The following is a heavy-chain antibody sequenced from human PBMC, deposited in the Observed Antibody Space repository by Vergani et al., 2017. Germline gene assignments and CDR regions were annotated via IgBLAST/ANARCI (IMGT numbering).Heavy chain of an antibody. CDR2: ISSNGGST. CDR1: GFTFSSYA. CDR3: VKDMGGMITFGGVIVSYYGMDV. V-gene: IGHV3-64D*06. Sequence: EVQLVESGGGLVQPGGSLRLSCSASGFTFSSYAMHWVRQAPGKGLEYGSAISSNGGSTYYADSVKGRFTISSDNYNNTLYLQMSSLRAEDTAVYYCVKDMGGMITFGGVIVSYYGMDVWGQGTTVTVSS. J-gene: IGHJ6*02. D-gene: IGHD3-16*02.